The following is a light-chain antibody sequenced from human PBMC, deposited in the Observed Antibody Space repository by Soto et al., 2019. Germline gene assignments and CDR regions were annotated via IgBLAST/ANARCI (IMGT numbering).Light chain of an antibody. CDR1: GSDVGGYNY. CDR3: SSYTGSSTSVI. V-gene: IGLV2-14*01. J-gene: IGLJ2*01. CDR2: DVS. Sequence: QSVLTQPASVSGSPGQSITISCTGTGSDVGGYNYVSWYQQHPGKAPKLMIYDVSNRPSGVSNRFSGSKSGNTASLTISGLQAEDGVVYYCSSYTGSSTSVIFGGGTKLTVL.